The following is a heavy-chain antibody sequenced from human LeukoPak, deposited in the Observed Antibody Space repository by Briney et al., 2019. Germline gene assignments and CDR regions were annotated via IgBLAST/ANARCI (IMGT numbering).Heavy chain of an antibody. Sequence: GASVTVSCKASGYTFTSYAMHWVRQAPGQRLEWMGWINAGNGNTKYSQKFQGRVTITRDTSASTAYMELSSLRSEDTAVYYCARAHTMVRGVTNNWFDPWGQGTLVTVSS. J-gene: IGHJ5*02. D-gene: IGHD3-10*01. CDR2: INAGNGNT. CDR3: ARAHTMVRGVTNNWFDP. V-gene: IGHV1-3*01. CDR1: GYTFTSYA.